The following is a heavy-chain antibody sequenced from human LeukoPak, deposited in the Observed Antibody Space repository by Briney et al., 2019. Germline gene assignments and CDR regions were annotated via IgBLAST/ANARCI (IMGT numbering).Heavy chain of an antibody. CDR2: INHSGST. CDR3: ARVKGGYEKRFFDY. D-gene: IGHD5-12*01. CDR1: GGSFSGYY. Sequence: SETLSLTCAVYGGSFSGYYWSWIRQPPGKGLEWIGEINHSGSTNYNPSLKSRVTISVDTSKNQFSLKLSSVTAADTAVYYCARVKGGYEKRFFDYWGQGTLVTVSS. V-gene: IGHV4-34*01. J-gene: IGHJ4*02.